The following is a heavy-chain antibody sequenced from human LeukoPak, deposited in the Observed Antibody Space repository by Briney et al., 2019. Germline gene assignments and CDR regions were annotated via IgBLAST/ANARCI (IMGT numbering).Heavy chain of an antibody. CDR3: ARDQVVPADPDAFDI. D-gene: IGHD2-2*01. V-gene: IGHV1-69*04. CDR1: GGTLSSYT. Sequence: SVKVSCKASGGTLSSYTISWVRQAPGQGLEWMGRIIPILGIANYAQKFQGRVTITADKSTSTAYMELSSLRSEDTAVYYCARDQVVPADPDAFDIWGQGTMVTVSS. CDR2: IIPILGIA. J-gene: IGHJ3*02.